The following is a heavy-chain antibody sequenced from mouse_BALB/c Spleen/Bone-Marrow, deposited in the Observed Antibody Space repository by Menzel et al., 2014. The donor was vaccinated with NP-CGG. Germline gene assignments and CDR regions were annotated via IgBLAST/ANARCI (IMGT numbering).Heavy chain of an antibody. CDR3: ASYYYGSSLFAY. CDR2: IDPANGNT. V-gene: IGHV14-3*02. D-gene: IGHD1-1*01. Sequence: EVQLQQSGAELVKPGASVKLSCTASGFNIKDTYMHWVKQRPEQGLEWIGRIDPANGNTKYDPKFQGKATITADTSSNTAYLQLSSQTSEDTAVYYCASYYYGSSLFAYWGQGTLVTVSA. J-gene: IGHJ3*01. CDR1: GFNIKDTY.